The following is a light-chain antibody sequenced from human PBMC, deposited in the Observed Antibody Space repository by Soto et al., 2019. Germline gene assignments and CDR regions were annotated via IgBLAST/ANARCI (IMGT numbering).Light chain of an antibody. CDR1: QSIRSN. V-gene: IGKV1-17*01. Sequence: DIQRTKSPSSLFASVVDIVTLSCRASQSIRSNLGWYQQKPGKAPKRLIYGASNLQNGAPSRFSGSGSGTEFTLTISSLQPEDFATYYCQHHNSYPITFGQGTRLEI. CDR3: QHHNSYPIT. CDR2: GAS. J-gene: IGKJ5*01.